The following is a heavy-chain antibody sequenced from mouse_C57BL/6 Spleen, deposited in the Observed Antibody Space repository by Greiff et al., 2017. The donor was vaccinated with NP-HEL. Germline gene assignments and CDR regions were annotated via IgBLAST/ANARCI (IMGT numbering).Heavy chain of an antibody. CDR1: GYTFTSYW. V-gene: IGHV1-50*01. CDR3: ARRGNDYDHFDY. CDR2: IDPSDSYT. Sequence: QVQLQQPGAELVKPGASVKLSCKASGYTFTSYWMQWVKQRPGQGLEWIGEIDPSDSYTNYNQKFKGKSTLTVDKSSSTAYMQLSSLTSEDSAVYYCARRGNDYDHFDYWGQGTTLTVSS. D-gene: IGHD2-4*01. J-gene: IGHJ2*01.